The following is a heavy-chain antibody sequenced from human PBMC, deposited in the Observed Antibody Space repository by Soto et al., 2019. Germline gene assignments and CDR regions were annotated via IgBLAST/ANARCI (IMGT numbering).Heavy chain of an antibody. CDR1: RYS. CDR3: ACLIFGVVLRTDRFDP. D-gene: IGHD3-3*01. CDR2: INHSGST. V-gene: IGHV4-34*01. Sequence: RYSRNRFSKHPGKGLEWIGEINHSGSTNYNPSLKSRVTISVDTSKNQFSLKLSSVTAADTAVYYCACLIFGVVLRTDRFDPWCQGTLVTVPS. J-gene: IGHJ5*02.